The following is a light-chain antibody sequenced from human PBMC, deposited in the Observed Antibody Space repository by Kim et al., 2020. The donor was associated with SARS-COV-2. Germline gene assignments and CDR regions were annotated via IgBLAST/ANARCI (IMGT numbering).Light chain of an antibody. Sequence: QSALTQPASVSGSPGQSITISCTGTSSDVGGYSYVSWYQHHPGKAPKLMIYDVTKRPSGVSDRLSGSKSGNTASLTISGLLAEDEADYYCSSFTSSRTVIFGGGTKLTVL. CDR2: DVT. CDR1: SSDVGGYSY. CDR3: SSFTSSRTVI. J-gene: IGLJ2*01. V-gene: IGLV2-14*03.